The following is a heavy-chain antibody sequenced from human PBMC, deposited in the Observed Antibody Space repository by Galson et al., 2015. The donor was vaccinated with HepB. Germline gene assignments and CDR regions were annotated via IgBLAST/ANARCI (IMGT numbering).Heavy chain of an antibody. D-gene: IGHD4-23*01. J-gene: IGHJ2*01. Sequence: TLSLTCTVSGGSISSSSYYWGWIRQPPGKGLEWIGYIYYSGSTNYNPSLKSRVTISVDTSKNQFSLKLSSVTAADTAVYYCARRDYGGNSGWYFDLWGRGTLVTVSS. CDR2: IYYSGST. CDR3: ARRDYGGNSGWYFDL. CDR1: GGSISSSSYY. V-gene: IGHV4-61*05.